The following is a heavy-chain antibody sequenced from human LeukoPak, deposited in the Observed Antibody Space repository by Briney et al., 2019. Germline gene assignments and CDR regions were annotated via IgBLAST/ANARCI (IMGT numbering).Heavy chain of an antibody. CDR3: AREGGSYRYTDY. CDR1: GFTFSSYS. Sequence: GGSLRLSCAASGFTFSSYSMNWVRQAPGKGLEWVSSISSSSSYIYYADSVKGRFTISRDNAKNSLYLQMNSLRAEDTAVYYCAREGGSYRYTDYWGQGTLVTVSS. V-gene: IGHV3-21*01. J-gene: IGHJ4*02. CDR2: ISSSSSYI. D-gene: IGHD3-16*02.